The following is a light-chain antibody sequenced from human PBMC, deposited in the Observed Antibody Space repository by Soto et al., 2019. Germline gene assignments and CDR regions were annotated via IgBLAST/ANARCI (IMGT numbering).Light chain of an antibody. CDR2: LNSDGSH. Sequence: QPVLTQSPSASASLGASVKLTCTLSSGHSSYAIAWHQQQPEKGPRYLMKLNSDGSHSTGDGIPDRFSGSSSGAERYLTISSLHSEDEADYYCQTWGTGPLVFGGGTKLTVL. V-gene: IGLV4-69*01. CDR1: SGHSSYA. CDR3: QTWGTGPLV. J-gene: IGLJ2*01.